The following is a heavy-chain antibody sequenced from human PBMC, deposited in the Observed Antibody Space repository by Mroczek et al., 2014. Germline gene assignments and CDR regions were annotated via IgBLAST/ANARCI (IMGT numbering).Heavy chain of an antibody. CDR3: ARDRGICGGDCFDY. CDR2: IYYSGST. V-gene: IGHV4-59*01. Sequence: QVQLQESGPGLVKPSETLSLTCTVSGGSISSYYWSWIRQPPGKGLEWIGYIYYSGSTNYNPSLKSRVTISVDTSKNQFSLKLSSVTAADTAVYYCARDRGICGGDCFDYWGQGTLVTVSS. CDR1: GGSISSYY. D-gene: IGHD2-21*01. J-gene: IGHJ4*02.